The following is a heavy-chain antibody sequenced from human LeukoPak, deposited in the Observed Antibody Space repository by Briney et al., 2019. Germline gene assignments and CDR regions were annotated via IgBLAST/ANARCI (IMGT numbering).Heavy chain of an antibody. CDR1: GFTFSSYE. J-gene: IGHJ5*02. Sequence: PGGSLRLSCAASGFTFSSYEMNWVRQAPGKGLEWVSYISSSGSTIYYADSVKGRFTISRDNAKNSLYLQMNSLRAEDTAVYYCARGDRGATVWWSDPWGQGTLVTVSS. D-gene: IGHD1-26*01. CDR3: ARGDRGATVWWSDP. V-gene: IGHV3-48*03. CDR2: ISSSGSTI.